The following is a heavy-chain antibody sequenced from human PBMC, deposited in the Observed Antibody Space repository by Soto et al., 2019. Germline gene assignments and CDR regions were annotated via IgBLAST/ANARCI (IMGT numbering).Heavy chain of an antibody. Sequence: QVQLVQSGAEVKKPGASVKVSCTASGYTFTSYGISWVRQAPGQGLEWMGWISAYNGNTNYAQKLQGRVTMTTDTSTSTAYMELRSLRSDDTAVYYCAVTPGDQLLLFWFDPWGQGTLVTVSS. CDR2: ISAYNGNT. CDR1: GYTFTSYG. V-gene: IGHV1-18*01. CDR3: AVTPGDQLLLFWFDP. J-gene: IGHJ5*02. D-gene: IGHD2-2*01.